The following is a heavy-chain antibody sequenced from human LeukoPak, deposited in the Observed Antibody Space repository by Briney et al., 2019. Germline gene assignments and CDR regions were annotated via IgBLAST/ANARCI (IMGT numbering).Heavy chain of an antibody. CDR1: GFTFSSFA. V-gene: IGHV3-23*01. Sequence: GGSLRLSCEASGFTFSSFAMTWVRQAPGKGLEWVSVISARGDDSFYADAVKGRFTMSRDNSKNTLYLQMNSLRPEDTAVYYCARGGKIPLAGTRSPQYFQHWGQGTLVTVSS. CDR2: ISARGDDS. D-gene: IGHD6-19*01. CDR3: ARGGKIPLAGTRSPQYFQH. J-gene: IGHJ1*01.